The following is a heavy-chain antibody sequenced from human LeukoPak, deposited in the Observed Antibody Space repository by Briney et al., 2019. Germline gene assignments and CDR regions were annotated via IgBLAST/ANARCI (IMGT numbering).Heavy chain of an antibody. Sequence: ASVKVSCKASGYTFTSYGISWVRQAPGQGLEWMGWISAYNGNTNYAQKLQGRVTMTTDTSTNTAYMELRSLRSDDTAVYYCARDPPFNYDSSGYYLKISYYYYYYGMDVWGQGTTVTVSS. V-gene: IGHV1-18*01. CDR1: GYTFTSYG. CDR3: ARDPPFNYDSSGYYLKISYYYYYYGMDV. J-gene: IGHJ6*02. D-gene: IGHD3-22*01. CDR2: ISAYNGNT.